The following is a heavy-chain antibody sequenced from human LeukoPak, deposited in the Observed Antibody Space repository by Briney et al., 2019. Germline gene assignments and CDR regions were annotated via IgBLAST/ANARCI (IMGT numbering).Heavy chain of an antibody. Sequence: PSETLSLTCAAYGGSFSGYYWSWIRQPPGKGLEWIGEINHSGSTNYNPSLKSRVTISVDTSKNQFSLKLSSVTAADTAVYYCARGGDAAMARPNWYYYYYGMDVWGQGTTVTVSS. J-gene: IGHJ6*02. D-gene: IGHD5-18*01. CDR2: INHSGST. CDR3: ARGGDAAMARPNWYYYYYGMDV. CDR1: GGSFSGYY. V-gene: IGHV4-34*01.